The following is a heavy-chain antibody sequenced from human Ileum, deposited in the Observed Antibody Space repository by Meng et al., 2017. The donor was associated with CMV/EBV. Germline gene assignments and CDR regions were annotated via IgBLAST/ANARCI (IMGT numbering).Heavy chain of an antibody. CDR3: ARAAARGVPVDY. D-gene: IGHD3-10*01. V-gene: IGHV4-4*07. CDR1: RVVISNYY. Sequence: KPSERLSLTCSVSRVVISNYYWTWIRQSAVKGLESIGRVHLTGGIYYNPALMSRVTMSVDTSRNQLSLNVKSVTAADTAVYYCARAAARGVPVDYWGQGILVTVSS. J-gene: IGHJ4*02. CDR2: VHLTGGI.